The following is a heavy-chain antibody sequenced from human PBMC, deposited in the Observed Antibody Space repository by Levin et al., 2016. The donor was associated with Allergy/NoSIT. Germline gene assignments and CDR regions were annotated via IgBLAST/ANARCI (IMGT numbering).Heavy chain of an antibody. D-gene: IGHD3-3*01. J-gene: IGHJ4*02. CDR3: ARPAYYDFWSGLH. CDR2: ISYDGSNK. Sequence: WIRQPPGKGLEWVAVISYDGSNKYYADSVKGRFTISRDNSKNTLYLQMNSLRAEDTAVYYCARPAYYDFWSGLHWGQGTLVTVSS. V-gene: IGHV3-30-3*01.